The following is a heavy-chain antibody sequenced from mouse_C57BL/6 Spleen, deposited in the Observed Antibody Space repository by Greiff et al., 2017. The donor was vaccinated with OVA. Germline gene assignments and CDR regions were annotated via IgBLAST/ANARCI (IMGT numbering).Heavy chain of an antibody. CDR2: IDPEDGET. V-gene: IGHV14-2*01. CDR3: ASSDYGSLDY. Sequence: VQLQQSGAELVKPGASVKLSCTASGFNIKDYSMHWVKQRPEQGLEWIGRIDPEDGETKYDPKFQGKATMTADTSSNTAYLQLSSLTYEDTAVYYCASSDYGSLDYWGQGTTLTVSS. CDR1: GFNIKDYS. J-gene: IGHJ2*01. D-gene: IGHD1-1*01.